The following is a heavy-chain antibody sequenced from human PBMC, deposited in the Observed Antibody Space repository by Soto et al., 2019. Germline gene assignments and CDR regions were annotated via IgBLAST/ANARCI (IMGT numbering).Heavy chain of an antibody. CDR1: GFTFSSCA. Sequence: EVQLLESGGGLVQPGGSLRLSCAASGFTFSSCAMAWVRQAPGKCLEWVSTISGSGGTTHYADSVRGRFTISRDNSKNTLYLQMNSLRAEDTAVYYCARAAFESGGYYYQYWGQGTLVTASS. CDR2: ISGSGGTT. CDR3: ARAAFESGGYYYQY. J-gene: IGHJ1*01. D-gene: IGHD3-22*01. V-gene: IGHV3-23*01.